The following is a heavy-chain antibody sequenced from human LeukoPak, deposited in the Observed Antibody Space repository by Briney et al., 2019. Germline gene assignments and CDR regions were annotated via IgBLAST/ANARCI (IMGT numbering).Heavy chain of an antibody. J-gene: IGHJ4*02. CDR2: VYYSGST. Sequence: SETLSLTCTVSGGSISSYYWSWIRQPPGKGLEWIGYVYYSGSTNYNPSLKSRVTISVDTSNNQFSLKLSSVTAADTAVYYCARGSSSGWYSEFDSWGQGTLVTVSS. D-gene: IGHD6-19*01. CDR1: GGSISSYY. CDR3: ARGSSSGWYSEFDS. V-gene: IGHV4-59*01.